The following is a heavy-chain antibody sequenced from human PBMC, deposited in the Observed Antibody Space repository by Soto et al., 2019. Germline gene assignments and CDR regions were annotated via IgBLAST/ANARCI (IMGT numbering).Heavy chain of an antibody. J-gene: IGHJ4*02. CDR1: GFIFSSYG. Sequence: PGGSLRLSCAASGFIFSSYGMHWVRQAPGKGLEWVATISYDGSKKNYGDPAKGRFTISRDNSKNTLYLEMNSLRAEDTAVYHCAVPAIRDHFDNCGQGTLVTVSS. V-gene: IGHV3-30*03. CDR3: AVPAIRDHFDN. CDR2: ISYDGSKK.